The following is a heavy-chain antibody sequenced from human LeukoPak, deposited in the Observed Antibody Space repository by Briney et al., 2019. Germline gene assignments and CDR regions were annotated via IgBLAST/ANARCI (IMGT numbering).Heavy chain of an antibody. Sequence: GGSLRLSCAASGFTFSNYYMSWIRQAPGKGLEWVSYISSSGSTIYYADSVKGRFTISRDNAKNSLYLQMNSLRVEDTAVYYCARDSGTTGEVKFDPWGQGTLVTVSS. V-gene: IGHV3-11*01. D-gene: IGHD3-10*01. CDR2: ISSSGSTI. J-gene: IGHJ5*02. CDR1: GFTFSNYY. CDR3: ARDSGTTGEVKFDP.